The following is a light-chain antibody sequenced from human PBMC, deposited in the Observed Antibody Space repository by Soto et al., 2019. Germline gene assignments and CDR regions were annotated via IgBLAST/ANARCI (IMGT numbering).Light chain of an antibody. CDR1: QSISSY. V-gene: IGKV1-39*01. CDR3: QQYENPPT. J-gene: IGKJ5*01. CDR2: AAS. Sequence: DIQMTQSPSSLSASVGDRVTITCRASQSISSYLNWYQQKPGKAPKLLIYAASSLQSGVPSSFSGSTSETEFPLTISRLQPEYVATYYCQQYENPPTFGQGTRVEI.